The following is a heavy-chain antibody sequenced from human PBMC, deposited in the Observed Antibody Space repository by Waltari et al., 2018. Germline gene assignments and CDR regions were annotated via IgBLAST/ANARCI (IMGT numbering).Heavy chain of an antibody. Sequence: QLQLQESGPGLVKPSETLSLTCTVSGGSISSSSYYWGWIRQPPGKGLEWIGSIYYSGSTYYNPSLKSRVTISVDTSKNQFSLKLSSVTAADTAVYYCARVPRIAAAYQPYYFDYWGQGTLVTVSS. CDR2: IYYSGST. D-gene: IGHD6-13*01. CDR3: ARVPRIAAAYQPYYFDY. V-gene: IGHV4-39*07. CDR1: GGSISSSSYY. J-gene: IGHJ4*02.